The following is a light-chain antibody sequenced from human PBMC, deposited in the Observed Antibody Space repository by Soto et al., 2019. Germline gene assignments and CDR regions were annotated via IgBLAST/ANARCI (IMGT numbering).Light chain of an antibody. J-gene: IGKJ1*01. CDR1: QSINNY. CDR3: QQTYSTWT. V-gene: IGKV1-39*01. Sequence: DIQMTQSPSSLSASVGDRVTITCRASQSINNYLNWYQQKPGKAPNLLIHATSILQSGVPSRFSGSGSGTDFTLTISSLQPEDFATYYCQQTYSTWTFGQGTKVEI. CDR2: ATS.